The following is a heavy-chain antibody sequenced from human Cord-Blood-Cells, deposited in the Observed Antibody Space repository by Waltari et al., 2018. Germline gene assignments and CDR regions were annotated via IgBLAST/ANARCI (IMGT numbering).Heavy chain of an antibody. Sequence: QLQLQESGPGLVKPSETLSLTCTVSGGSISSSSYYWGWIRQPPGKGLEWIGSIYYSGSTYYNPSLKSRVTISVDTSKNQFSLKLSSVTAADTAVYYCARCALYYYDSSGYYYWFDPWGQGTLVTVSS. CDR1: GGSISSSSYY. CDR3: ARCALYYYDSSGYYYWFDP. V-gene: IGHV4-39*01. D-gene: IGHD3-22*01. CDR2: IYYSGST. J-gene: IGHJ5*02.